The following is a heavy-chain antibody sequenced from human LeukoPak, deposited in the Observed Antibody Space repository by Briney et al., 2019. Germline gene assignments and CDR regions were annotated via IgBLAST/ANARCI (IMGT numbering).Heavy chain of an antibody. D-gene: IGHD6-6*01. CDR1: GFTFDDYA. J-gene: IGHJ4*02. Sequence: GGSLRLSCAASGFTFDDYAMHWVRQAPGKGLEWVSGISWNSGSIGYADSVKGRFTISRDNAKNSLYLQMNSLRAEDTALYYCAKAYSSSSGTNYFDYWDQGTLVTVSS. CDR2: ISWNSGSI. V-gene: IGHV3-9*01. CDR3: AKAYSSSSGTNYFDY.